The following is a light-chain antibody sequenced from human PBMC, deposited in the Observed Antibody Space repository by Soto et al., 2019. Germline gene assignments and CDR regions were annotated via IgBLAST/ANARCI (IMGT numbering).Light chain of an antibody. Sequence: QSVLTQPLSATGSPGQSVAISCTGTSSDVGGYNYVSWYQQHPGKAPKLMIYDVSKRPSGVPDRFSGSKSGNTASLTVSGLQAEDEADYYCSSYAGTHIVFGTGTRSPS. CDR2: DVS. CDR3: SSYAGTHIV. V-gene: IGLV2-8*01. CDR1: SSDVGGYNY. J-gene: IGLJ1*01.